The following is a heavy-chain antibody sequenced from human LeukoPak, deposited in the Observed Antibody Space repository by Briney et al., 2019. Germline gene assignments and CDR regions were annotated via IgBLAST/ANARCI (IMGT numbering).Heavy chain of an antibody. D-gene: IGHD3-3*02. CDR3: ARHGMFGGFDP. CDR2: IYYSGST. CDR1: GGSISSYY. Sequence: PSETLSLTCTVSGGSISSYYWSWIRQPPGKGLEWIGYIYYSGSTNYNPSLKSRVTISVDTSKNQFSLKLSSVTAADTAVYYCARHGMFGGFDPWGQGTLVTVSS. J-gene: IGHJ5*02. V-gene: IGHV4-59*08.